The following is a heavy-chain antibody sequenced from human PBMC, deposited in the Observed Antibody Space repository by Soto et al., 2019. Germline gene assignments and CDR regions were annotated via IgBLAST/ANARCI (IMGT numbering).Heavy chain of an antibody. J-gene: IGHJ4*02. V-gene: IGHV3-7*01. Sequence: GGSLRLSCVASGFTFSSYWMSWVRQAPGKGLEWVANIKQDGSEKYYVDSVKGRFTISRDNAKNSLYLQMNSLRAEDTAVYYCARDRQLVFDCWGQGTLVTVSS. CDR2: IKQDGSEK. CDR3: ARDRQLVFDC. D-gene: IGHD6-6*01. CDR1: GFTFSSYW.